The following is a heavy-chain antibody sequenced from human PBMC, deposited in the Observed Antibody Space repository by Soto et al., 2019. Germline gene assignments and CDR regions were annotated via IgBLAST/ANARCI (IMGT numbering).Heavy chain of an antibody. D-gene: IGHD5-12*01. CDR1: GGSISSSSYY. CDR2: IYYSGST. CDR3: ARRSLARSLGGYSGSFNLVWFDP. V-gene: IGHV4-39*01. Sequence: SETLSLTCTVSGGSISSSSYYWGWIRQPPGKGLEWIGRIYYSGSTYYKPSLKSRVTISVDTSKNQFSLKLSSVTAADMAVYYCARRSLARSLGGYSGSFNLVWFDPWGQGTLVTVSS. J-gene: IGHJ5*02.